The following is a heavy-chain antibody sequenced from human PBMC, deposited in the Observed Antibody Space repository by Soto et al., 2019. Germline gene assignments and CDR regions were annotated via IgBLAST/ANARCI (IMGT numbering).Heavy chain of an antibody. CDR2: ISAYNGNT. V-gene: IGHV1-18*01. CDR3: ARANSLYSSSDY. Sequence: VGSVKVSCKASGFTLTTYGISLVRQAPGQGLEWMGWISAYNGNTNYAQKLQGRVTMTTDTSTSTAYMELRSLRSDDTAVYYCARANSLYSSSDYWGQGTLVTVSS. CDR1: GFTLTTYG. D-gene: IGHD6-6*01. J-gene: IGHJ4*02.